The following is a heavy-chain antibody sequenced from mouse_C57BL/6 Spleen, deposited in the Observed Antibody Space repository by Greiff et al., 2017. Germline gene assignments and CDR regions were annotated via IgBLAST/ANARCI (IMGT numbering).Heavy chain of an antibody. CDR1: GYTFTSYG. J-gene: IGHJ1*03. D-gene: IGHD1-1*01. CDR2: IYPRSGNT. Sequence: VQLQQSVAELVRPGASVKLSCKASGYTFTSYGISWVKQRTGQGLEWIGEIYPRSGNTYYNEKFKGKATLTADKSSSTAYMELRSLTSEDSAVYFCARNLNYYGSSYGYFDVWGTGTTVTVSS. V-gene: IGHV1-81*01. CDR3: ARNLNYYGSSYGYFDV.